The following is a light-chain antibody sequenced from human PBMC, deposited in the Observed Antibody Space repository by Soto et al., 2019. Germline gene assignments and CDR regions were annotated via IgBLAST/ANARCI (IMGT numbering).Light chain of an antibody. J-gene: IGKJ4*01. CDR2: DAS. CDR1: QSISTY. V-gene: IGKV3-11*01. CDR3: QQRRNLLS. Sequence: EVVLTQSPATLSLSPGERATLSCRASQSISTYLTWYQQKPGQAPRLLIYDASNRATGIPARFSGSGSGTDFTLTISSLEPEDFAVYYCQQRRNLLSFCGGTKVEI.